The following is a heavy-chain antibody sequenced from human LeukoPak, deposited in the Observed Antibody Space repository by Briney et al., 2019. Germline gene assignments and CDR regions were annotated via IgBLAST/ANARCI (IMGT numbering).Heavy chain of an antibody. CDR3: TKDRAGFPLHGSDY. J-gene: IGHJ4*02. Sequence: GASVKVSCKASGYTFTSYGISWVRQAPGQGLEWMGWISAYNGNTNYAQKLQGRVTMTTDTSTSTAYMELSSLRAEDTAVYYCTKDRAGFPLHGSDYWGQGTLVTVSS. V-gene: IGHV1-18*01. D-gene: IGHD2-15*01. CDR1: GYTFTSYG. CDR2: ISAYNGNT.